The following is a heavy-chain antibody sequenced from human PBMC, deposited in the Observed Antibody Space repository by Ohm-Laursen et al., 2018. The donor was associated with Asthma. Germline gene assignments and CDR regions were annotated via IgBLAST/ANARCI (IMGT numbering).Heavy chain of an antibody. CDR3: ARATTVFSWFDP. CDR1: GGSFSGYY. V-gene: IGHV4-34*01. CDR2: INHSGST. Sequence: TLSLTCSVYGGSFSGYYWSWIRQPPGKGLEWIGEINHSGSTNYNPSLKSRVTISVDTSKNQFSLKLSSVTAADTAVYYCARATTVFSWFDPWGQGTLVTVSS. J-gene: IGHJ5*02. D-gene: IGHD4-17*01.